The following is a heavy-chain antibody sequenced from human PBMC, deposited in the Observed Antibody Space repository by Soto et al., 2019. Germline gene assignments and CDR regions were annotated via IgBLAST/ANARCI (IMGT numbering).Heavy chain of an antibody. CDR2: IKQDGSEK. V-gene: IGHV3-7*01. J-gene: IGHJ4*02. CDR1: GFTFSSYW. Sequence: EVQLVESGGGLVQPGGSLRLSCAASGFTFSSYWMSWVRQAPGKGLEWVANIKQDGSEKYYVDSVKGRFTISRDNAKNSLDLQMNSLRVEDPAVYYCGREGRGNWKKGYWGQGTLVTVSS. CDR3: GREGRGNWKKGY. D-gene: IGHD1-1*01.